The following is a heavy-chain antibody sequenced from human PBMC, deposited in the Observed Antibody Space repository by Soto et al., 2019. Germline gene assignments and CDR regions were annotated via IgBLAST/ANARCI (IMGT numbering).Heavy chain of an antibody. CDR2: ISWDGGST. CDR1: GFTSSSYV. CDR3: AKDIWAGCSGGSCYWSNYGMDV. J-gene: IGHJ6*02. V-gene: IGHV3-43*02. D-gene: IGHD2-15*01. Sequence: GGSLRLSCAASGFTSSSYVMSWVRQAPGKGLEWVSGISWDGGSTYYADSVKGRFTISRDNSKNSLYLQMNSLRTEDTALYYCAKDIWAGCSGGSCYWSNYGMDVWGQGTTVTVSS.